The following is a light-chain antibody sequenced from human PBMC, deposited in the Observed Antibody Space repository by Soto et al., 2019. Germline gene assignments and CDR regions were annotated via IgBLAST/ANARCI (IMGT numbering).Light chain of an antibody. CDR1: QSVSIK. CDR3: QQYNNWPPIT. CDR2: DTS. V-gene: IGKV3-15*01. J-gene: IGKJ5*01. Sequence: ERAPLSCRASQSVSIKLAWYQQRPGQAPRLLIYDTSTRATGIPARFSGSGSGTEFTLTISSLQSEDFAVYYCQQYNNWPPITFGQGTRLEI.